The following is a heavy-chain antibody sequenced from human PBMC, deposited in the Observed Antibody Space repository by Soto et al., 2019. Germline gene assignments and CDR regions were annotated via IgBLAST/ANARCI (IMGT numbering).Heavy chain of an antibody. J-gene: IGHJ6*02. V-gene: IGHV1-2*04. CDR1: GYTFTGYY. Sequence: GGSVKGSWKGFGYTFTGYYMDWGRQAPGQGGEWMGRNNPNSGGTNYAQKFQGWVTMTRDTSISTAYMELSRLRSDDTAVYYCARGMYYDSSGYYFPTPGYSYGMDVWGQGTTVTVSS. CDR3: ARGMYYDSSGYYFPTPGYSYGMDV. CDR2: NNPNSGGT. D-gene: IGHD3-22*01.